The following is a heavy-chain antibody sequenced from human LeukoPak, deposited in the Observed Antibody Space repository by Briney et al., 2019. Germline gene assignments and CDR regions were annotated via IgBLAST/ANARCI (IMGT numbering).Heavy chain of an antibody. J-gene: IGHJ4*02. D-gene: IGHD6-13*01. CDR3: ARAGYSSSWYLGFDY. V-gene: IGHV4-59*01. Sequence: SETLSLTCTVSGGSISSYYWSWIRQPPGKGLEWIGYIYYSGSTDYNPSLKSRVTISVDTSKNQFSLKLSSVTAADTAVYYCARAGYSSSWYLGFDYWGQGTLVTVSS. CDR2: IYYSGST. CDR1: GGSISSYY.